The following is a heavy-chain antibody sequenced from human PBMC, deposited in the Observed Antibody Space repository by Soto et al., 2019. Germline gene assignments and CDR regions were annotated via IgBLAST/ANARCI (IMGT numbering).Heavy chain of an antibody. D-gene: IGHD3-22*01. J-gene: IGHJ4*02. CDR3: AIAYDSSGYFFDY. CDR1: GYTFTSYY. V-gene: IGHV1-46*01. CDR2: INPSGGST. Sequence: GSVKVSCKAAGYTFTSYYMHWVRQAPGQGLEWMGIINPSGGSTSYAQKFQGRVTMTRDTSTSTVYMELSSLRSEDTAVYYCAIAYDSSGYFFDYWGQGTLVTVS.